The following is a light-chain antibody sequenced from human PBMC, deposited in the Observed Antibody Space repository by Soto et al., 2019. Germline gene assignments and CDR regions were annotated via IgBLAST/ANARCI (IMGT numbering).Light chain of an antibody. Sequence: EIVMTQSPATLSVSLGERATLSCRASQSVSSNLAWYQQKPGQAPRLLIYGASTRATGIPARFSGSGSGTEFTLTISSLQSGDFAVYYCQQYNDWPPRYTFGQGNNLDIK. V-gene: IGKV3-15*01. CDR1: QSVSSN. CDR2: GAS. CDR3: QQYNDWPPRYT. J-gene: IGKJ2*01.